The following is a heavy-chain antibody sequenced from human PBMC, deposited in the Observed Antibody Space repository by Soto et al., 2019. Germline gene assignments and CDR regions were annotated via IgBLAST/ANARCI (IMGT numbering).Heavy chain of an antibody. J-gene: IGHJ3*02. D-gene: IGHD3-3*01. CDR2: IKQDGSEK. V-gene: IGHV3-7*03. CDR3: ARDRTGGYYDFWSGYPDAFDI. CDR1: GFTFSSYW. Sequence: LSCAASGFTFSSYWMSWVRQAPGKGLEWVANIKQDGSEKYYVDSVKGRFTISRDNAKNSLYLQMNSLRAEDTAVYYCARDRTGGYYDFWSGYPDAFDIWGQGTMVTVSS.